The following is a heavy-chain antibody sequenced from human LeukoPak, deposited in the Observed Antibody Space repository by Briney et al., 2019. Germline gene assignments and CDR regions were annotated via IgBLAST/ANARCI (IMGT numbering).Heavy chain of an antibody. J-gene: IGHJ6*03. CDR1: GGSISSYY. D-gene: IGHD2-15*01. CDR2: INHSGST. CDR3: ARGRYCSGGSCYSRRPDYYMDV. Sequence: PSETLSLTCTVSGGSISSYYWSWIRQPPGKGLEWIGEINHSGSTNYNPSLKSRVTISVDTSKNQFSLKLSSVTAADTAVYYCARGRYCSGGSCYSRRPDYYMDVWGKGTTVTVSS. V-gene: IGHV4-34*01.